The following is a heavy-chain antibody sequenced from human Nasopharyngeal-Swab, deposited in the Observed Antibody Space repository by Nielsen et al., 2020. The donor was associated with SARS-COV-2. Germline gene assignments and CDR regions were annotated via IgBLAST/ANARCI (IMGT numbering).Heavy chain of an antibody. CDR1: GYTFTKFD. CDR3: ARGRNSGTHFDY. D-gene: IGHD1-26*01. J-gene: IGHJ4*02. Sequence: ASVKVSCKASGYTFTKFDINWVRQATGQGLEWMGWMNTDSGDADYVQKFQGRVNMTRDTSMNTAFMELSSLRSDDTAVYYCARGRNSGTHFDYWGQGTLVTVSS. CDR2: MNTDSGDA. V-gene: IGHV1-8*01.